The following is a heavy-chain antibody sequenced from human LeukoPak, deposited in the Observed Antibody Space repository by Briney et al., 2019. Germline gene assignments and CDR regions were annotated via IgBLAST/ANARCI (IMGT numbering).Heavy chain of an antibody. CDR3: AKDIAAADNTFDY. Sequence: PGGSLRLSCAASGFTFDDYAMHWVRQAPGKGLEWVSGISWSSGSIGYADSVKGRFTISRDNAKNSLYLQMNSLRAEDTALYYCAKDIAAADNTFDYWGQGTLVTVSS. J-gene: IGHJ4*02. V-gene: IGHV3-9*01. CDR2: ISWSSGSI. CDR1: GFTFDDYA. D-gene: IGHD6-13*01.